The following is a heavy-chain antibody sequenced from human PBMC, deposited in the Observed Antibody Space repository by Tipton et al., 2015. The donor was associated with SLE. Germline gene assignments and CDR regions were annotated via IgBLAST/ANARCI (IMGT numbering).Heavy chain of an antibody. Sequence: TLSLTCAVYGGSFSGYYWSWIRQPPGKGLEWIGYIYYSGSTNYNPSLKSRVTISVDTSKNQFSLKLNSVTAADTAVYYCARGVGYEDLWGQGTLVTVSA. J-gene: IGHJ5*02. CDR2: IYYSGST. D-gene: IGHD5-12*01. V-gene: IGHV4-59*01. CDR3: ARGVGYEDL. CDR1: GGSFSGYY.